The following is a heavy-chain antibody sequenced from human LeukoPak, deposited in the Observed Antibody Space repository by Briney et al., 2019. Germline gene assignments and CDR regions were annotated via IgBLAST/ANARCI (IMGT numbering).Heavy chain of an antibody. V-gene: IGHV4-4*07. Sequence: SETLSLTCTVSGGFISGYFWNWIRQPAGKGLEWIGRVYSSGSTNYNPSLKSRVTMSVDTSKNQFPLNLSSMAAADTAVYYCARDDSTDDPFDFWGQGTLVTVSS. D-gene: IGHD2-21*02. CDR3: ARDDSTDDPFDF. J-gene: IGHJ4*02. CDR1: GGFISGYF. CDR2: VYSSGST.